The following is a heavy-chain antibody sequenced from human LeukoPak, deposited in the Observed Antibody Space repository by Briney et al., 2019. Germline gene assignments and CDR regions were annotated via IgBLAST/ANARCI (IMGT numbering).Heavy chain of an antibody. CDR3: ARRAGAYSHPYDY. CDR1: GFTISTNS. CDR2: IYSDNT. D-gene: IGHD4/OR15-4a*01. J-gene: IGHJ4*02. Sequence: GGSLRLSCTVSGFTISTNSMSWVRQAPGKGLEWVSFIYSDNTHYSDSVKGRFTISRDNSKNTLYLQMNSLRAEDTAVYYCARRAGAYSHPYDYWGQGTLVTVSS. V-gene: IGHV3-53*01.